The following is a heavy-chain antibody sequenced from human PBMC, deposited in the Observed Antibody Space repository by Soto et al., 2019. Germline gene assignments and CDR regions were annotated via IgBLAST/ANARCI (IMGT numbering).Heavy chain of an antibody. D-gene: IGHD3-16*01. J-gene: IGHJ5*02. CDR1: GFTFSSYA. Sequence: EVQLLESGGDVVRPGGSLVLSCAASGFTFSSYAMGWVRQAPGKGLEGAAGVSRAGTYTFYADSVRGRFSISRDNSRDTVDLYMNALRGDDTAVYFCVKYTVTEDLGESWGQGTLVSVSS. V-gene: IGHV3-23*01. CDR3: VKYTVTEDLGES. CDR2: VSRAGTYT.